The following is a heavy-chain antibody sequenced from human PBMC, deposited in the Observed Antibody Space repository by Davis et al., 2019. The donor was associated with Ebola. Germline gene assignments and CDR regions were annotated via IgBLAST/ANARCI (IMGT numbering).Heavy chain of an antibody. Sequence: MPGGSLRLSCTVSGGSISSYYWSWIRQPPGKGLEWIGYIYYSGSTNYNPSLKSRVTISVDTSKNLFSLKLSSVTAADTAVYYCARGRGLGYCSGGSCYGGIRFDYWGQGTLVTVSS. D-gene: IGHD2-15*01. J-gene: IGHJ4*02. CDR3: ARGRGLGYCSGGSCYGGIRFDY. CDR1: GGSISSYY. V-gene: IGHV4-59*12. CDR2: IYYSGST.